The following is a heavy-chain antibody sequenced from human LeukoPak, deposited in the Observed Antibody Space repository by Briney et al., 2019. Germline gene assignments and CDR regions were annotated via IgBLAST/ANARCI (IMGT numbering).Heavy chain of an antibody. Sequence: GGSLRLSCEASGFTVSSNYMSWVRQAPGKGLEWVSVIYSGGSTYYADSVKGRFTISRDNSKNTLYLQMNSLRAEDTAVYYCARHGCTSGWVRSWGQGTLVTVSS. V-gene: IGHV3-53*01. CDR2: IYSGGST. D-gene: IGHD6-19*01. CDR3: ARHGCTSGWVRS. J-gene: IGHJ1*01. CDR1: GFTVSSNY.